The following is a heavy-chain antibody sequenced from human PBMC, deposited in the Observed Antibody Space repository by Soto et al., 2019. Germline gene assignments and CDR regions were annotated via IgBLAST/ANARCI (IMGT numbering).Heavy chain of an antibody. CDR2: ISGSGGST. CDR1: GFTFSSYA. J-gene: IGHJ4*02. V-gene: IGHV3-23*01. D-gene: IGHD3-10*01. CDR3: AKDGGYYYGSGSPYYFDY. Sequence: GGSLRLSCAASGFTFSSYAMSWVRQAPGKGLEWVSAISGSGGSTYYADSVKGRFTISRDNSKNTPYLQMNSLRAEDTAVYYCAKDGGYYYGSGSPYYFDYWGQGTLVTVSS.